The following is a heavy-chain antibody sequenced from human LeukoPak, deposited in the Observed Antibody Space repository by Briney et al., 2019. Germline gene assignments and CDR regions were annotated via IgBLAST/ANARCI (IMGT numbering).Heavy chain of an antibody. Sequence: ASVKVSCKVSGYTLTELSMHWVRQAPGKGLEWMGGFDPEDGETIYAQKFQGRVTVTEDTSTDTAYMELSSLRSEDTAVYYCATGVGDYWGQGTLVTVSS. CDR1: GYTLTELS. CDR3: ATGVGDY. V-gene: IGHV1-24*01. J-gene: IGHJ4*02. D-gene: IGHD1-26*01. CDR2: FDPEDGET.